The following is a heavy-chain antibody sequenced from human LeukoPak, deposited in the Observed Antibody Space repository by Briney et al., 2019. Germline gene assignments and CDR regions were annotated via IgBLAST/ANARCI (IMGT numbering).Heavy chain of an antibody. CDR3: ARDYGGSLDY. D-gene: IGHD4-23*01. Sequence: PSETLSLTCTVSGGSISSYYWSWIRQPPGKGLEWIGDIYYSGSTNYNPSLKSRVTISVDTSKNQFSLKLSSVTAADTAVYYCARDYGGSLDYWGQGTLVTVSS. CDR1: GGSISSYY. CDR2: IYYSGST. V-gene: IGHV4-59*01. J-gene: IGHJ4*02.